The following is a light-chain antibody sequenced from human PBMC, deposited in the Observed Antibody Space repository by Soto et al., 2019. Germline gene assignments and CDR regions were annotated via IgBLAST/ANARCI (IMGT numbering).Light chain of an antibody. CDR3: HQYYSAPRP. CDR2: WAS. V-gene: IGKV4-1*01. Sequence: DIVMTQSPDSLAVSLGERATINCKSSQSVLYSSNNKNYLAWYQQKPGQPPKLLIYWASTRQSGVPDRFSGSGSETNFTLTISSLPAEDVAVYYCHQYYSAPRPFGQGTRLEIK. J-gene: IGKJ5*01. CDR1: QSVLYSSNNKNY.